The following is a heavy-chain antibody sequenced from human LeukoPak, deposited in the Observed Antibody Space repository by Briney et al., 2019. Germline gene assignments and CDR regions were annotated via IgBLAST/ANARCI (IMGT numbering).Heavy chain of an antibody. Sequence: SETLSLTFTVSGXSISSSSYYWGWIRQPPGKGLEWIGTIYYSGRTYYKPTLKSRVAMSVDTPKNQFSLNLSSVAAADTAVYHCARLPRGDGYNDAFDIWGQGAVVTVSS. V-gene: IGHV4-39*01. CDR3: ARLPRGDGYNDAFDI. CDR2: IYYSGRT. CDR1: GXSISSSSYY. J-gene: IGHJ3*02. D-gene: IGHD5-24*01.